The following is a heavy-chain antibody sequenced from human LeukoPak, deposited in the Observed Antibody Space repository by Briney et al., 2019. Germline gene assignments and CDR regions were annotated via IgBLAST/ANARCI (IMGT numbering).Heavy chain of an antibody. CDR3: ARAGYDILTGYYPFDY. CDR2: ISAYNGNT. D-gene: IGHD3-9*01. Sequence: ASVKVSCKASGGTFSSYAISWVRQAPGQGLEWMGWISAYNGNTNYAQKLQGRVTMTTDTSTSTAYMELRSLRSDDTAVYYCARAGYDILTGYYPFDYWGQGTLVTVSS. CDR1: GGTFSSYA. J-gene: IGHJ4*02. V-gene: IGHV1-18*01.